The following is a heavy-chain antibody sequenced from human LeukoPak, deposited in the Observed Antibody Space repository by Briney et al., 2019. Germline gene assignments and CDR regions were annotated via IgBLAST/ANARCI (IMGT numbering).Heavy chain of an antibody. V-gene: IGHV3-7*03. CDR3: AKDPNGDYIGAFDF. Sequence: GGSLRLSCAASGFTFSSYWMSWVRQAPGKGLEWVANIKQDGSEKYYVDSVKGRFTISRDNSRNTLYLQINSLRGDDSAVYYCAKDPNGDYIGAFDFWGQGTMVTVSS. CDR2: IKQDGSEK. J-gene: IGHJ3*01. D-gene: IGHD4-17*01. CDR1: GFTFSSYW.